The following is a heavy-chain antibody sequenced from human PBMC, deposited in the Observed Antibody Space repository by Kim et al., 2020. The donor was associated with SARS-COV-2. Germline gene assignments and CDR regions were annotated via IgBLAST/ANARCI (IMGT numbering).Heavy chain of an antibody. J-gene: IGHJ6*03. CDR3: ARDYDSIYYYYYYLDV. CDR2: INTNTGNP. Sequence: ASVKVSCKASGYTFTSYAMNWVRQAPGQGLEWMGWINTNTGNPTYAQGFTGRFVFSLDTSVSTAYLQISSLKAEDTAVYYCARDYDSIYYYYYYLDVWGKGTPVTVSS. CDR1: GYTFTSYA. D-gene: IGHD3-3*01. V-gene: IGHV7-4-1*02.